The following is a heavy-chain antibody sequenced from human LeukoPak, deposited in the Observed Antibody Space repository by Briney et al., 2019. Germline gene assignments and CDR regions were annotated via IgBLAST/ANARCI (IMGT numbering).Heavy chain of an antibody. CDR3: ARDPRDVGGYYYYVMDV. J-gene: IGHJ6*02. V-gene: IGHV1-2*02. CDR2: INPNSGGT. Sequence: ASVKVSCKASGYTFTGYYMHWVRQAPGQGLEWMGWINPNSGGTNYAQKFQGRVTMTRDTSTSTAYMELRSLRSDDTAVYYCARDPRDVGGYYYYVMDVWGQGTTVTVSS. D-gene: IGHD1-26*01. CDR1: GYTFTGYY.